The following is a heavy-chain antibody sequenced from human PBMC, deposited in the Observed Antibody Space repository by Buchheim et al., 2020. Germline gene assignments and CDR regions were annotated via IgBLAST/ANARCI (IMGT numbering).Heavy chain of an antibody. CDR1: GGSITSTSPY. Sequence: QLQLQESGPGLVKPSETLSLTCTVSGGSITSTSPYWGWIRQPPGKGLEWIGSLSYTGSIYYSPSLTSRVTVSVDPSKHQFSLKLSSVTAADTAVYYCARQGPTPKDFEYWGQGTL. J-gene: IGHJ4*02. CDR3: ARQGPTPKDFEY. V-gene: IGHV4-39*01. CDR2: LSYTGSI.